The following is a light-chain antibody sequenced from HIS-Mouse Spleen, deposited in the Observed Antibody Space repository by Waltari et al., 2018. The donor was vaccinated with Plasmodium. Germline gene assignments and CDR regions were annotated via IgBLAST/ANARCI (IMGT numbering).Light chain of an antibody. CDR2: GTS. CDR3: QQYGSSGT. V-gene: IGKV3-20*01. Sequence: EIVLTQSPGTLSLSHGERATLSRRASQSVSSSYLAWYQQKPGQAPRLLTYGTSSRATGIPDRFSGSGSGTDFTLTISRLGPEDFAVYYCQQYGSSGTFGQGTKVEIK. CDR1: QSVSSSY. J-gene: IGKJ1*01.